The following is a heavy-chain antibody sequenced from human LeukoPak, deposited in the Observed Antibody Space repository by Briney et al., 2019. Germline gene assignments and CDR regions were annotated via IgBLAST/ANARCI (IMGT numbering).Heavy chain of an antibody. J-gene: IGHJ4*02. CDR3: AKPARTDYVDY. V-gene: IGHV3-23*01. Sequence: GGSLRLSCAASGFTFSSYAMNWVRQAPGKGLEWVSAINGGGSSTYYADSVKGRFTISRDNSKNTLYLQMNSLRAEDTAVYYCAKPARTDYVDYWGQGTLVTVSS. D-gene: IGHD1-14*01. CDR2: INGGGSST. CDR1: GFTFSSYA.